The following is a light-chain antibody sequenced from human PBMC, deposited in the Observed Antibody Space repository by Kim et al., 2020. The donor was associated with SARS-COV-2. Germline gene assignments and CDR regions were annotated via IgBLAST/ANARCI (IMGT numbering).Light chain of an antibody. CDR3: QQYGTSPTA. CDR2: ASS. V-gene: IGKV3-20*01. CDR1: QTVSGGR. Sequence: SPGERATLSCRTSQTVSGGRLALYQQRRGQAPRLGIYASSSRATVIPDRFRGSGSGTDFTLTIHRLEPEDFAVYYCQQYGTSPTAFGQGTKVDIK. J-gene: IGKJ2*01.